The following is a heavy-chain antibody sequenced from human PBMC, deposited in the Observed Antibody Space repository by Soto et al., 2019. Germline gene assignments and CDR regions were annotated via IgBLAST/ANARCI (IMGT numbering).Heavy chain of an antibody. CDR2: ISGSGCTT. Sequence: EVQLLESGGGLVQPGRSLRLSCAASGFTFSSYAMSWVRQAPGKGLEWVSAISGSGCTTYYAASVKGRFTISRDNSKNTLFLQMTSPRAEDTAVYYCAKFFVETGGSSGWPWTFHYWGQGTLVTVSS. D-gene: IGHD6-25*01. V-gene: IGHV3-23*01. CDR1: GFTFSSYA. J-gene: IGHJ4*02. CDR3: AKFFVETGGSSGWPWTFHY.